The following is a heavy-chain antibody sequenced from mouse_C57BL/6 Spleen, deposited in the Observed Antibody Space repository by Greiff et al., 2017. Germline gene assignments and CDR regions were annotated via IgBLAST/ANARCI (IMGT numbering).Heavy chain of an antibody. CDR2: ISYDGSN. D-gene: IGHD2-5*01. V-gene: IGHV3-6*01. J-gene: IGHJ1*03. CDR1: GYSITSGYY. CDR3: ARADYSNYGYFDV. Sequence: EVQLVESGPGLVKPSQSLSLTCSVTGYSITSGYYWNWIRQFPGNKLEWMGYISYDGSNNYNPSLKNRISITRDTSKNQFFLKLNSVTTEDTATYYCARADYSNYGYFDVWGTGTTVTVSS.